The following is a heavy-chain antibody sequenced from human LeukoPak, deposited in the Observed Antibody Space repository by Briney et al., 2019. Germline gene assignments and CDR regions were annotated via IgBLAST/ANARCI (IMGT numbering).Heavy chain of an antibody. V-gene: IGHV4-31*03. CDR2: IYYSGST. D-gene: IGHD4-11*01. Sequence: SETLSLTCTVSGGSISSGGYYWSWIRQHPGKGLEWIGYIYYSGSTYYNPSLKSRVTISVDTSKNQFSLRMNSVTAADTAVYYCARLRPEYSNFFDHWGQGALVTVSS. CDR1: GGSISSGGYY. CDR3: ARLRPEYSNFFDH. J-gene: IGHJ4*02.